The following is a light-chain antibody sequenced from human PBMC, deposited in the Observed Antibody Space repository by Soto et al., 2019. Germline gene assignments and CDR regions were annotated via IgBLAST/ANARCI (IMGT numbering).Light chain of an antibody. V-gene: IGKV1-33*01. CDR2: DAS. CDR3: QQNNHPPP. CDR1: QSISSY. J-gene: IGKJ1*01. Sequence: DIELTQSPASLSSSAGDRATISCRASQSISSYLDWYQQKPGKAPRLLIYDASKLETGLPSRFSGSGSGTDFTTIISRLPQDVVASYYSQQNNHPPPFGQGTKLEIK.